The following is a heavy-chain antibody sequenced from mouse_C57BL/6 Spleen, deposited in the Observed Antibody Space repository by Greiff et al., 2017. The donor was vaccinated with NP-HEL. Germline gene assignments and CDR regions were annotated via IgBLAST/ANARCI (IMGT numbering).Heavy chain of an antibody. CDR2: IDPSDSET. CDR1: GYTFTSYW. Sequence: QVQLQQPGAELVRPGSSVKLSCKASGYTFTSYWMHWVKQRPIQGLEWIGNIDPSDSETHYNQKFKDKATLTVDKSSSTAYMQLSSLTSEDSAVYYCAREGPFYDGYSSYAMDYWGQGTSVTVSS. CDR3: AREGPFYDGYSSYAMDY. D-gene: IGHD2-3*01. J-gene: IGHJ4*01. V-gene: IGHV1-52*01.